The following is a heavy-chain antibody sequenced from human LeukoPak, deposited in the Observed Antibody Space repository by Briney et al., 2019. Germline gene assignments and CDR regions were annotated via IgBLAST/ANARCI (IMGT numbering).Heavy chain of an antibody. V-gene: IGHV4-59*01. CDR1: GGSISSYY. J-gene: IGHJ3*02. Sequence: SETLSLTCTVSGGSISSYYWSWIRQPPGKGLEWIGHIYYNGRVNYNPSLNSRVTMSVDTSKNQFSLKVNSLTAADTAVYYCARGGDDTFDIWGQGTMVTVSS. D-gene: IGHD3-10*01. CDR2: IYYNGRV. CDR3: ARGGDDTFDI.